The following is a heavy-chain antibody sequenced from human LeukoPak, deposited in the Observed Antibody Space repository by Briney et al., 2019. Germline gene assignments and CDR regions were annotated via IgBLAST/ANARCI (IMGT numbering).Heavy chain of an antibody. CDR1: GFTFDDYG. D-gene: IGHD3-3*01. CDR2: INGNGGST. CDR3: ARHDFWSGFKGGDY. V-gene: IGHV3-20*04. Sequence: GGSLRLSCAASGFTFDDYGMSWVRQVPGKGLEWISSINGNGGSTAYADSVKGRFTISRDNAKNSLYLQMNSLRAEDTAFYYCARHDFWSGFKGGDYWGQGTLVTVSS. J-gene: IGHJ4*02.